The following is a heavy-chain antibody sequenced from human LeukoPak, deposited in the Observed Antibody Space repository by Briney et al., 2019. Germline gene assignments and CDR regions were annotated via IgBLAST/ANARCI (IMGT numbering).Heavy chain of an antibody. Sequence: SAKVSCKASGGTFSSYAISWVRQAPGQGLEWMGRIIPILGIANYAQKFQGRVTITADKSTSTAYMELSSLRSEDTAVYYCAADSRRSSGWFLPDRFDIWGQGTKVTVSS. V-gene: IGHV1-69*04. D-gene: IGHD6-19*01. CDR2: IIPILGIA. CDR3: AADSRRSSGWFLPDRFDI. J-gene: IGHJ3*02. CDR1: GGTFSSYA.